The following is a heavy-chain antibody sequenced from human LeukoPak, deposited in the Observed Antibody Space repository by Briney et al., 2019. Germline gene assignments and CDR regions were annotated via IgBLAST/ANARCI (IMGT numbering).Heavy chain of an antibody. D-gene: IGHD2/OR15-2a*01. V-gene: IGHV4-39*01. CDR1: GGSISSSSYY. CDR2: IYYSGST. J-gene: IGHJ4*02. CDR3: ARLLIRESYYFDY. Sequence: SETLSLTCTVSGGSISSSSYYWGWIRQPPGKGLEWIGSIYYSGSTYYNPSLKSRVTMSVDTSKNQFSLKLSSVTAADTAVYYCARLLIRESYYFDYWGQGTLVTVSS.